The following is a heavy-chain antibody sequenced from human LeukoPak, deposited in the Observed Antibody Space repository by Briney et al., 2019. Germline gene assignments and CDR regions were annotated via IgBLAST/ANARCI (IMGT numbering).Heavy chain of an antibody. J-gene: IGHJ4*01. V-gene: IGHV3-23*01. CDR2: ISGSDAGT. CDR3: AKAPLGRCTGVICYYFDY. D-gene: IGHD2-15*01. CDR1: GFTFNNYA. Sequence: SGGSLRLSCAASGFTFNNYAMSWVRQAPGKGLEWVSAISGSDAGTYYADSVKGRFTISRDNSKNTPYLQMNSLRAEDAAVYYWAKAPLGRCTGVICYYFDYWGQGTLVTVSS.